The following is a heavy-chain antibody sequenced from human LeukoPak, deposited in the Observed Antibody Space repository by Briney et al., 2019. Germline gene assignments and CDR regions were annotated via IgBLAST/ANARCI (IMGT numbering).Heavy chain of an antibody. CDR2: IYYSGST. V-gene: IGHV4-59*01. D-gene: IGHD4-17*01. CDR3: ARDQYGDGYFDY. CDR1: RGSISSYY. J-gene: IGHJ4*02. Sequence: SETLSLTCTVSRGSISSYYWSWIRQPPGKGLEWIGYIYYSGSTNYNPSLKSRVTISVDTSKKQFSLKLSSVTAADTAVYYCARDQYGDGYFDYWGQGTLVTVSS.